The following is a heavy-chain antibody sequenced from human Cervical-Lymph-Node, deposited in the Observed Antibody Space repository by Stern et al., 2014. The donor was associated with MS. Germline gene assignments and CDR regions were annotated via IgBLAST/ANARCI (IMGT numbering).Heavy chain of an antibody. CDR1: RFTFSAYA. D-gene: IGHD2-2*02. CDR3: AKIVPATIQFDAFDI. CDR2: ISYDGNKA. V-gene: IGHV3-30*18. J-gene: IGHJ3*02. Sequence: MQLVESGGGVVQPGRSLRLSCAASRFTFSAYAMHWVRQAPGKGLEWVAVISYDGNKAYYADAVKGRFTISRDNSNNTLYLQMDSLRADDTALYYCAKIVPATIQFDAFDIWGPGTLVTVSS.